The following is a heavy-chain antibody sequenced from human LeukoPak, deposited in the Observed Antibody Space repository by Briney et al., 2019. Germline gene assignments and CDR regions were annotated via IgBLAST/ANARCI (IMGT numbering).Heavy chain of an antibody. V-gene: IGHV3-9*01. J-gene: IGHJ6*03. D-gene: IGHD5-18*01. CDR1: GFTFDDYA. Sequence: GRSLRLSCAASGFTFDDYAMHWVRQAPGKGLEWVSGISWNSGSIGYEDSVKGRFTISRDNAKNSLYLQMNSLRTEDTALYYCAKGDTAMVYYYMDVWGKGTTLTVSS. CDR3: AKGDTAMVYYYMDV. CDR2: ISWNSGSI.